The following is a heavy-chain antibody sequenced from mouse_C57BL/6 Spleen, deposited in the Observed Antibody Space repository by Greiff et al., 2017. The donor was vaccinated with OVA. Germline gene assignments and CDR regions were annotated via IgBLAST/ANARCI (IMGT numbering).Heavy chain of an antibody. V-gene: IGHV1-82*01. CDR3: ARDLWYFDV. CDR1: GYAFSSSW. Sequence: QVHVKQSGPELVKPGASVKISCKASGYAFSSSWMNWVKQRPGKGLEWIGRIYPGDGDTNYNGKFKGKATLTADKSSSTAYMQLSSLTSEDSAVYFCARDLWYFDVWGTGTTVTVSS. CDR2: IYPGDGDT. J-gene: IGHJ1*03.